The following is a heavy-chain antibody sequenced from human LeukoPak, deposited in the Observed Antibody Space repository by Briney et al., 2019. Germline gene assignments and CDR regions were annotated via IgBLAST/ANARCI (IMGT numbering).Heavy chain of an antibody. CDR2: ISYDGSNK. D-gene: IGHD4-17*01. Sequence: PGGSLRLSCAASGFTFSSYAMHWVRQAPGKGLEWVAVISYDGSNKYYADSVKGRFTISRDNSKNTLYLQMNSLRAEDTAVYYCVNYGFDYWGQGTLVTVSS. CDR3: VNYGFDY. J-gene: IGHJ4*02. CDR1: GFTFSSYA. V-gene: IGHV3-30*04.